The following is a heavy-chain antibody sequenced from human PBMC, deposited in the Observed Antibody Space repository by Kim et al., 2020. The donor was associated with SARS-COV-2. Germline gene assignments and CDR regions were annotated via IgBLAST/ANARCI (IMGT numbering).Heavy chain of an antibody. J-gene: IGHJ6*02. CDR2: INPSSGDT. CDR3: AREARDYYYNGLDV. Sequence: ASVKVSCKTSGYTFTGTGYYMHWVRQAPGQGLEWMGRINPSSGDTNYAQKFRGRVTMTRDTSISTAYMELTRLTSDDTAVYYCAREARDYYYNGLDVWGQ. CDR1: GYTFTGTGYY. V-gene: IGHV1-2*06.